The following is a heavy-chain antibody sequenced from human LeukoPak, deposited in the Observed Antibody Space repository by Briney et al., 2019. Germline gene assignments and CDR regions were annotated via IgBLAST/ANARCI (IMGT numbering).Heavy chain of an antibody. Sequence: RSGGSLRLSCAASGFTFSSYGMHWVRQAPGKGLEWVAVISYDGSNKYYADSVKGRFTISRDNSKNTLYLQMNSLRAEDTAVYYCARSPARYSSGWYSFDYWGQGTLVTVSS. V-gene: IGHV3-30*03. CDR3: ARSPARYSSGWYSFDY. D-gene: IGHD6-19*01. J-gene: IGHJ4*02. CDR1: GFTFSSYG. CDR2: ISYDGSNK.